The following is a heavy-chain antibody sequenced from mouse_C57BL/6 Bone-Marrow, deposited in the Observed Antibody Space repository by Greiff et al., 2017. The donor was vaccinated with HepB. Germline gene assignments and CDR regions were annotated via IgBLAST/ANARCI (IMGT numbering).Heavy chain of an antibody. Sequence: VQLQQSGPELVKPGASVKLSCKASGYTFTSYDINWVKQRPGQGLEWIGRIYPKGGSTKYNEKFKGKATLTVDTSSSTAYMQLNSLTSEDSAVYFCAILGRPYGYLDYWGQGTTLTVSS. CDR2: IYPKGGST. J-gene: IGHJ2*01. V-gene: IGHV1-85*01. D-gene: IGHD1-1*02. CDR3: AILGRPYGYLDY. CDR1: GYTFTSYD.